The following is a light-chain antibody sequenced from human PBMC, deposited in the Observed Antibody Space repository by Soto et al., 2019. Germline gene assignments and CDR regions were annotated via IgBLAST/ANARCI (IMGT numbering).Light chain of an antibody. CDR1: QNISNW. Sequence: DIQMTQSPSSLSASVGDRVTITCRASQNISNWLAWFQQKPGKAPKLLIYDASTLESGVPSRFSGSGSGTEFTLTISSLQPDDFATYYCQQYSSYPWTFGQGTKVDIK. CDR2: DAS. J-gene: IGKJ1*01. V-gene: IGKV1-5*01. CDR3: QQYSSYPWT.